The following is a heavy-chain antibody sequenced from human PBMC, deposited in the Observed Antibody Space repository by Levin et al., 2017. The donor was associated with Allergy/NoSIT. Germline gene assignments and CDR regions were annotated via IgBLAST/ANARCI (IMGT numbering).Heavy chain of an antibody. J-gene: IGHJ3*02. D-gene: IGHD3-10*01. Sequence: GGSLRLSCAASGFTFSSYAMHWVRQAPGKGLEWVAVISYDGSNKYYADSVKGRFTISRDNSKNTLYLQMNSLRAEDTAVYYCARVPDYYGSGKGGAFDIWGQGTMVTVSS. CDR1: GFTFSSYA. V-gene: IGHV3-30-3*01. CDR2: ISYDGSNK. CDR3: ARVPDYYGSGKGGAFDI.